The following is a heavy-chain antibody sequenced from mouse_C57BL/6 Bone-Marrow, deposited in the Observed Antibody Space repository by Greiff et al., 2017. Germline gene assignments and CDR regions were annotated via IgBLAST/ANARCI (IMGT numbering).Heavy chain of an antibody. CDR2: IDPSDSET. CDR3: ARTYRGSRGYFDV. V-gene: IGHV1-52*01. Sequence: QVQLQQPGAELVRPGSSVKLSCKASGYTFTSYWMHWVKQRPIQGLEWIGNIDPSDSETHYNQKFKDKATLTVDKSSSTAYMQLSSLTSEDSAVYYCARTYRGSRGYFDVWGTGTTVTVSS. D-gene: IGHD1-1*01. J-gene: IGHJ1*03. CDR1: GYTFTSYW.